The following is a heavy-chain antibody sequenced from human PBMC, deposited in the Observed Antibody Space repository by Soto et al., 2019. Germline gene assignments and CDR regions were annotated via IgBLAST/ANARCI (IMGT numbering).Heavy chain of an antibody. V-gene: IGHV4-31*03. CDR3: ARDRHNNFFDP. CDR1: GASMSSGGYY. D-gene: IGHD6-6*01. J-gene: IGHJ5*02. Sequence: QVQLQESGPGLVKPSQTLSLTCTVSGASMSSGGYYWTRIRQSPGKGLEWIGYIYYSGSTYYNPSLESRVAISLDTSRSQFSLTLHSVTAADTAIYYCARDRHNNFFDPWGQGTLVTVS. CDR2: IYYSGST.